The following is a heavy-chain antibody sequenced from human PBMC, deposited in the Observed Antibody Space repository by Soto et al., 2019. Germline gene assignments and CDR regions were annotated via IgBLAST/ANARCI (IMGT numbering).Heavy chain of an antibody. Sequence: HPGGSLRLSCAASGFTFSSYAMSWVRQAPGKGLEWVSAISGSGGNTYYADSVKGRFTISRDNSKNTVSLQMNSLRVEDTAVYYCAKERTRHFDYWGQGIPVTVSS. V-gene: IGHV3-23*01. CDR2: ISGSGGNT. D-gene: IGHD1-1*01. CDR1: GFTFSSYA. CDR3: AKERTRHFDY. J-gene: IGHJ4*02.